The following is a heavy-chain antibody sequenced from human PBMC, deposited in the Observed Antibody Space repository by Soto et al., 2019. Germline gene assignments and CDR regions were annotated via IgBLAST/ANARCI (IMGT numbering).Heavy chain of an antibody. V-gene: IGHV3-30-3*01. CDR1: GFTFSSYA. CDR3: ARESNRKYDSSAFDY. CDR2: ISYDGSNK. J-gene: IGHJ4*02. Sequence: GGSLRLSCAASGFTFSSYAMHWVRQAPGKGLEWVAVISYDGSNKYYADSVKGRFTISRDNSKNTLYLQMNSLRAEDTAVYYCARESNRKYDSSAFDYWGQGTLVTVSS. D-gene: IGHD3-22*01.